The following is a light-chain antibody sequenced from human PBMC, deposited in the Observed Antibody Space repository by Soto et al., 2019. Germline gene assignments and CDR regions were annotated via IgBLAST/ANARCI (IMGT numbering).Light chain of an antibody. CDR2: TNN. CDR1: SSNIGGNA. CDR3: AAWDDSRDGYV. Sequence: QSVLTQPPSASGTPGQRVTISCSGSSSNIGGNAVNWYQQLPGTAPKLLIYTNNQRPSRVPDRFSGSKSGTSASLAISGLQSDDEADYFCAAWDDSRDGYVFGTRTKVTVL. V-gene: IGLV1-44*01. J-gene: IGLJ1*01.